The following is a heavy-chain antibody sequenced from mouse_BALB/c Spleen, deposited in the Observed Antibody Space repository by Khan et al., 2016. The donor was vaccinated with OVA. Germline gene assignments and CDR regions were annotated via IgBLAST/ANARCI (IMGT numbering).Heavy chain of an antibody. J-gene: IGHJ2*01. Sequence: QVQLQQSGAELAKPGASVKMSCKASGYTFTSYWMHWIKQRPGQGLEWIGYINPTSGYTDYNQKFKDKATLTVDKSSSTAYLQLSSPTSDDSAVYYCARDRIDYWGQGTALTVSS. D-gene: IGHD3-2*01. V-gene: IGHV1-7*01. CDR2: INPTSGYT. CDR1: GYTFTSYW. CDR3: ARDRIDY.